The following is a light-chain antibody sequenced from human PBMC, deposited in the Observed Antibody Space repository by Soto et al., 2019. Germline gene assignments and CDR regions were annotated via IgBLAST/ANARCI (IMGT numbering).Light chain of an antibody. V-gene: IGKV3-20*01. Sequence: ESVLTQSPGTLSLSPGERATLSCRASQSVSGTYFGWYQQKPGQAPRLLIFGASSRATGIPDRFSGSGSGTDFTLTISRLEPEDFAVYYCHQYGSSPRTFGQGTKVEIK. CDR2: GAS. J-gene: IGKJ1*01. CDR1: QSVSGTY. CDR3: HQYGSSPRT.